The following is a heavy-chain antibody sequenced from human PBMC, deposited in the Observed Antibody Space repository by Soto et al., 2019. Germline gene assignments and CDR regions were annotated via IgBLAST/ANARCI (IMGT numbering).Heavy chain of an antibody. CDR1: GGTFSSYA. J-gene: IGHJ4*02. Sequence: SVKVSCKASGGTFSSYAISWVRQAPGQGLEWMGGIIPIFGTANYAQKFQGRVTITADESTSTAYMELSSLRSEDTAVYYCARGRSFSYYFDYWGQGTLVTVSS. CDR2: IIPIFGTA. V-gene: IGHV1-69*13. CDR3: ARGRSFSYYFDY. D-gene: IGHD6-13*01.